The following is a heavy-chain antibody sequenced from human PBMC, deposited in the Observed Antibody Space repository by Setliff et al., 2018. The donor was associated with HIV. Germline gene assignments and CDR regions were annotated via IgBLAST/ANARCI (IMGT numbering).Heavy chain of an antibody. Sequence: ASVKVSCKASGYTFTSYAMHWVRQAPGQRLEWMGWINAGNGNTKYSQEFQGRVTITRDTSASTAYMELSSPRSEDTAVYYCARDRGDRGLVRNYFDYWGQGTLVTVSS. CDR1: GYTFTSYA. V-gene: IGHV1-3*01. CDR2: INAGNGNT. J-gene: IGHJ4*02. D-gene: IGHD6-19*01. CDR3: ARDRGDRGLVRNYFDY.